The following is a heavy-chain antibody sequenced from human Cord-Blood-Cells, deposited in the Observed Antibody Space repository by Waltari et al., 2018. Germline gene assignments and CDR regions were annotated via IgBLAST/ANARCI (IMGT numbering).Heavy chain of an antibody. CDR3: ARRHYTVVTPFDY. Sequence: QVQLQQWGAGLLKPSETLSLTCAVYGGSFSGYYWSWIRQPPGKGLEWIGKINQSGNTNYNPSLNSRVTISVDTSKNQFSLKLSSVTAADTAVYYCARRHYTVVTPFDYWGQGTLVTVSS. CDR1: GGSFSGYY. J-gene: IGHJ4*02. D-gene: IGHD2-21*02. V-gene: IGHV4-34*01. CDR2: INQSGNT.